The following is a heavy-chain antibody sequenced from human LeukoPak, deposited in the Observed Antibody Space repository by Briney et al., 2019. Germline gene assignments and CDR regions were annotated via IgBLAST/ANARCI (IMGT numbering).Heavy chain of an antibody. Sequence: ASVKVSCKASGYIFTDYYMHWVRQAPGQGLEWMGGIIPIFGTANYAQKFRGRVTITTDESTSTAYMELSSLRSEDTAVYYCASPYYCDSSGYQRAHWYFDLWGRGTLVTVSS. D-gene: IGHD3-22*01. V-gene: IGHV1-69*05. J-gene: IGHJ2*01. CDR1: GYIFTDYY. CDR3: ASPYYCDSSGYQRAHWYFDL. CDR2: IIPIFGTA.